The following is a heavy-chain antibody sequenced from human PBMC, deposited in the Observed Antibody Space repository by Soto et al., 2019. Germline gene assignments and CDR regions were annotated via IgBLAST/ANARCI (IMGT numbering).Heavy chain of an antibody. Sequence: FNSIYYWSWIRQPPGKGLEWLGYIYHTGSTNYQPSLKSRVTISLDTSKNQFSLNLNSVTAADTAVYYCARWGVAMDVWGQGTTVTVS. V-gene: IGHV4-59*01. J-gene: IGHJ6*02. CDR3: ARWGVAMDV. D-gene: IGHD3-16*01. CDR2: IYHTGST. CDR1: FNSIYY.